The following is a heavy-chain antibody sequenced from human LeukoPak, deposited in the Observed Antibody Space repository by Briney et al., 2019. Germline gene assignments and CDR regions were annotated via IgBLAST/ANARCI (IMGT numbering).Heavy chain of an antibody. Sequence: KASETLSLTCTVSGGSISSSSYYWGWIRQPPGKGLEWIGSIYYSGSTYYNPSLKSRVTISVDTSKNQFSLKLSSVTAADTAVYYCLSTVTYERDFDYWGQGTLVTVSS. CDR1: GGSISSSSYY. D-gene: IGHD4-17*01. CDR2: IYYSGST. CDR3: LSTVTYERDFDY. J-gene: IGHJ4*02. V-gene: IGHV4-39*07.